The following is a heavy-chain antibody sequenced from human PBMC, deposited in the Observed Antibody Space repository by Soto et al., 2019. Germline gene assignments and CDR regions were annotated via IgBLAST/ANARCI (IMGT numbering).Heavy chain of an antibody. V-gene: IGHV4-59*01. J-gene: IGHJ4*02. CDR2: IYYSGST. D-gene: IGHD6-13*01. CDR1: GGSIGSFD. CDR3: AKETAAGTHDY. Sequence: SQTLCLTWTVAGGSIGSFDGSWIRQPPGKGLEWIGYIYYSGSTNYNPSLKSRVTISVDTSKNQFSLKLSYVTAADTAVYYCAKETAAGTHDYWGQGTLVTVSS.